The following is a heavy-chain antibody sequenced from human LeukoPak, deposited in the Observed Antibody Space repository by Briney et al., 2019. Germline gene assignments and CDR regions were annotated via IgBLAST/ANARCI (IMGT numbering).Heavy chain of an antibody. D-gene: IGHD1-26*01. CDR2: IYYSGST. J-gene: IGHJ6*02. CDR1: GGSINSDY. Sequence: PSETLSLTCTVSGGSINSDYWSWIRQPPGKGLEWIGYIYYSGSTNYNPSLKSRVTMSVDTSKNQFSLKLNSVTAADTAVYYCARSGGSSGYYYYGMDVWGQGTTVTVSS. V-gene: IGHV4-59*01. CDR3: ARSGGSSGYYYYGMDV.